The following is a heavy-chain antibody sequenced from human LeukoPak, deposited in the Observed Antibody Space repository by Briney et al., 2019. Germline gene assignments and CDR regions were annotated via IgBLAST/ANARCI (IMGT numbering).Heavy chain of an antibody. J-gene: IGHJ4*02. CDR2: IRSKANSYAT. CDR1: GFTFSGSA. V-gene: IGHV3-73*01. Sequence: GGSLRLSCAASGFTFSGSAMHWVRQASGKGLERVGRIRSKANSYATAYAASVKGRFTISRDDSKNTAYLQMNSLKTEDTAVYYCTRRAITMIGSQTFDYWGQGTLVTVSS. D-gene: IGHD3-22*01. CDR3: TRRAITMIGSQTFDY.